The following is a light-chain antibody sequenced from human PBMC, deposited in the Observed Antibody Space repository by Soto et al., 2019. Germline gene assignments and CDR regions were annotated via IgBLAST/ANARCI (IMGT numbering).Light chain of an antibody. Sequence: IQMTQSPSSLSASIGDRVTITCRASQSISSYLNWYQQKPGKAPKLLIYAASSFQSGVPSRFSGSGSGTDFTLNITSLQPEDFATYYCQQGFSTPLTFGGGTKVDIK. V-gene: IGKV1-39*01. J-gene: IGKJ4*01. CDR3: QQGFSTPLT. CDR1: QSISSY. CDR2: AAS.